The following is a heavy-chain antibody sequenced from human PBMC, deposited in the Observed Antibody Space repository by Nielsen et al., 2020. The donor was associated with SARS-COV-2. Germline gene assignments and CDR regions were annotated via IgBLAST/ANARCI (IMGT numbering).Heavy chain of an antibody. V-gene: IGHV3-43*02. CDR3: AKELLAAAGDYYYGMDV. D-gene: IGHD6-13*01. Sequence: GESLKISCAASGFTFSSYSMNWVRQAPGKGLEWVSLISGDGGSTYYADSVKGRFTISRDNSKNSLYLQMNSLRTEDTALYYCAKELLAAAGDYYYGMDVWGQGTTVTVSS. CDR2: ISGDGGST. J-gene: IGHJ6*02. CDR1: GFTFSSYS.